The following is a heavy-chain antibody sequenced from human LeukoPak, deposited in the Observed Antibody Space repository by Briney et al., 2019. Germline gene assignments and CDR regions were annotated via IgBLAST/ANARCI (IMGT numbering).Heavy chain of an antibody. Sequence: GASVKVSCKASGYTFTGYNMHWVRQAPGQGLEWMGWINPYSGGTNYAQKFQDRVTMTRDTSISTAYMELSTLRSDDTAVYYCARGRAGSSWYYFDYWGQGTLVTVSS. V-gene: IGHV1-2*02. D-gene: IGHD6-13*01. J-gene: IGHJ4*02. CDR3: ARGRAGSSWYYFDY. CDR1: GYTFTGYN. CDR2: INPYSGGT.